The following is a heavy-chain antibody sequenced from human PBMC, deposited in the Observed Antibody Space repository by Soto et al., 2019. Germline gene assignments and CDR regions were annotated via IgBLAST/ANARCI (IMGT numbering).Heavy chain of an antibody. Sequence: QVQLVQSGAELKKPGASVNISCKASGYNFNNFYIHWVRQTPVQGLEWMGVINPNGGSTNYAPKFQGRLSMARDTSTDTIYMELSSLRSDDTAIYYCARVGGYWKPLDYWGHGTLVTVSS. CDR2: INPNGGST. CDR3: ARVGGYWKPLDY. V-gene: IGHV1-46*02. CDR1: GYNFNNFY. D-gene: IGHD1-1*01. J-gene: IGHJ4*01.